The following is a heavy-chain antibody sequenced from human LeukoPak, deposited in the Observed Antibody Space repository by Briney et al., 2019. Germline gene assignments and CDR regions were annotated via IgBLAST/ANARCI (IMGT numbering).Heavy chain of an antibody. D-gene: IGHD2-2*01. V-gene: IGHV4-59*11. CDR1: GGSISSHY. J-gene: IGHJ6*03. CDR3: ARAPPDIVVVPAAIGRGKTLRYYYYMDV. CDR2: IYYSGST. Sequence: SETLSLTCTVSGGSISSHYWSWIRQPPGKGLEGIGYIYYSGSTNYNPSLKSRVTISVDTSKNQFSLKLSSVTAADTAVYYCARAPPDIVVVPAAIGRGKTLRYYYYMDVWGKGTTVTVSS.